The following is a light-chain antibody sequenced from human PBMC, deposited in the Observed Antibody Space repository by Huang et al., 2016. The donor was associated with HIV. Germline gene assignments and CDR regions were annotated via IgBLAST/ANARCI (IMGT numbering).Light chain of an antibody. CDR3: QQYGSSPS. Sequence: EIVLTQSPGTLSLSPGERATLSCRASQSVSSSYLAWYQQKPGQAPRLLIYGASSRATGIPDRFSGSGSGTDFTLTISRLEPEDFAVYYCQQYGSSPSFDQGTRLEMK. CDR1: QSVSSSY. J-gene: IGKJ5*01. CDR2: GAS. V-gene: IGKV3-20*01.